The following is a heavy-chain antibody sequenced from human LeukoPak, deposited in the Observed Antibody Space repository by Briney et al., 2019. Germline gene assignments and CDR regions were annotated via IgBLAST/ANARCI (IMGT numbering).Heavy chain of an antibody. CDR2: ISYDGSNK. J-gene: IGHJ3*02. D-gene: IGHD6-19*01. CDR3: AKGDGRQWLAGHAFDI. Sequence: GGSLRLSCAASGFTFSSYGMHWVRQAPGKGLEWVAVISYDGSNKYYADSVKGRFTISRDNPKNTLYLQVNSLRAEDTAVYYCAKGDGRQWLAGHAFDIWGQGTMVTVSS. V-gene: IGHV3-30*18. CDR1: GFTFSSYG.